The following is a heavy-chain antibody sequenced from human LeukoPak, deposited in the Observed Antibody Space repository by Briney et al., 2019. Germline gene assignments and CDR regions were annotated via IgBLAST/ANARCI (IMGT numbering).Heavy chain of an antibody. J-gene: IGHJ4*02. V-gene: IGHV3-64D*06. Sequence: PGGSLRLSCSASGFTFSSYTIHWVRRAPGKGLEFVSAITSNGGSAYYADSVKGRFTISRDNSKNTVYLQMSSLRAEDTAVYYCVIVRGYFDSSGSDYWGQGTLVTVSS. CDR3: VIVRGYFDSSGSDY. D-gene: IGHD3-9*01. CDR2: ITSNGGSA. CDR1: GFTFSSYT.